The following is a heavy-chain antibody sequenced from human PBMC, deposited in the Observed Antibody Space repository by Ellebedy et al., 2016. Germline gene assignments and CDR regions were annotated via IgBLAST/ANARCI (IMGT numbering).Heavy chain of an antibody. J-gene: IGHJ4*02. Sequence: GESLKISXAASGFTFSDSGMHWARQAPGKGLEWISYISSSGTALYFPDSVKGRITVSRDDAKNTLYLQMNSLRAEDTALYYCARDGDWDVPIDCWGQGTLVTVSS. CDR2: ISSSGTAL. CDR3: ARDGDWDVPIDC. CDR1: GFTFSDSG. D-gene: IGHD3/OR15-3a*01. V-gene: IGHV3-48*04.